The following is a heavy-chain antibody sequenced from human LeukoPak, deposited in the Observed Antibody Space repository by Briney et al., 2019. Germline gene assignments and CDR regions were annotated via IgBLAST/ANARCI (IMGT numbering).Heavy chain of an antibody. CDR2: IYHSGST. J-gene: IGHJ5*02. V-gene: IGHV4-30-2*01. CDR1: GGSLSGYS. Sequence: PSETLSLTCTVSGGSLSGYSWSWIRQPPGKGLEWIGYIYHSGSTYYSPSLKSRVTISVDRSKNQFSLKLSSVTAADTAVYYCARGTERASWFDPWGQGTLVTVSS. D-gene: IGHD1-1*01. CDR3: ARGTERASWFDP.